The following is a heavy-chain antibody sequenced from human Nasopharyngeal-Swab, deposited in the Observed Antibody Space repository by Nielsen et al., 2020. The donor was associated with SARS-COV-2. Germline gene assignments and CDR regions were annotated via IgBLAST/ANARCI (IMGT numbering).Heavy chain of an antibody. V-gene: IGHV3-7*01. D-gene: IGHD5-12*01. CDR1: GFTFSSYW. Sequence: GGSLRLSCAASGFTFSSYWMSWVRQAPGKGLEWVANIKQDGSEKYYVDSVKGRFTISRGNAKNSLYLQMNSLRAEDTAVYYCAREGYSGYDSFYFDYWGQGTLVTVSS. CDR3: AREGYSGYDSFYFDY. J-gene: IGHJ4*02. CDR2: IKQDGSEK.